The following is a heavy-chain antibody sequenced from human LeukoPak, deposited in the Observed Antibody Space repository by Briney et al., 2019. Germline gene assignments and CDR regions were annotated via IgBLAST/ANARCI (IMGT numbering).Heavy chain of an antibody. V-gene: IGHV4-59*01. CDR1: GGSISSYY. CDR2: IYYSGST. Sequence: SETLSLTCTVSGGSISSYYWSWIRQPPGKGLEWIGYIYYSGSTNYNPSLKSRVTISVDTSKNQFSLKLSSVTAADTAVYYCAKDIVVVTAPYYFDYWGQGTLVTVSS. J-gene: IGHJ4*02. CDR3: AKDIVVVTAPYYFDY. D-gene: IGHD2-21*02.